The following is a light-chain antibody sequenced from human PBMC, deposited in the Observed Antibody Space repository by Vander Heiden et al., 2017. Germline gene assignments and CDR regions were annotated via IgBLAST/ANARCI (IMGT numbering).Light chain of an antibody. V-gene: IGKV1-39*01. CDR3: QQSYSTRRT. CDR2: AAS. CDR1: QSISNY. J-gene: IGKJ1*01. Sequence: DIQMTQSPSSLSASVGDRVTITCRASQSISNYLNWSQQRPGKAPKLLIYAASSVQSGVPSRFSGSGSGTDFTLTISSLQRADFVTYCCQQSYSTRRTFGQGTRVEVK.